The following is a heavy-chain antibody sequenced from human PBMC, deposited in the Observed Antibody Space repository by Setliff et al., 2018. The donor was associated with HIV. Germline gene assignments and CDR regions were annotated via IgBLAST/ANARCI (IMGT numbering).Heavy chain of an antibody. CDR3: ARVGDYNFWSGYKYNYYYGMDV. J-gene: IGHJ6*02. D-gene: IGHD3-3*01. CDR1: GFTVSSNY. CDR2: IYSGGST. V-gene: IGHV3-53*01. Sequence: GGSLRLSCAASGFTVSSNYMSWVRQAPGKGLEWVSVIYSGGSTYYADSVKGRFTISRDNSKNTLYLQMNSLRAEDTAVYYRARVGDYNFWSGYKYNYYYGMDVWGQGTTVTVSS.